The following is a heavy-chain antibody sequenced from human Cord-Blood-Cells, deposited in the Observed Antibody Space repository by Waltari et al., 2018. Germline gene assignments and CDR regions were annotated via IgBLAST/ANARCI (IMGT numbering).Heavy chain of an antibody. V-gene: IGHV1-69*06. J-gene: IGHJ3*02. CDR2: TIPIFGTA. CDR3: ARHLLWLNPLDAFDI. Sequence: QVQLVQSGAEVKKPGSSVKVSCKASEGTFCSYDISWVRQAPGQGLEWIGGTIPIFGTANYAQKFQGRVTMTADKSTSTAYMELSSLRSEDTAVYYCARHLLWLNPLDAFDIWGQGTMVTVSS. D-gene: IGHD3-22*01. CDR1: EGTFCSYD.